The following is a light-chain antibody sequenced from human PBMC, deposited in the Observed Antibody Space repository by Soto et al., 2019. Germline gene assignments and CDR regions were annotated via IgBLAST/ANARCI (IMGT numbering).Light chain of an antibody. J-gene: IGLJ2*01. Sequence: QPVLTQPSSLSASPGASASLTCTLRSGINVGTYRIYWYQQKPGSPPHYLLRYKSDSDKQQGSGVPSRFSGSKDASANAGILLISGLQSEDEADYYCMIWHSSAVVFGGGTKVTVL. CDR1: SGINVGTYR. CDR3: MIWHSSAVV. V-gene: IGLV5-45*03. CDR2: YKSDSDK.